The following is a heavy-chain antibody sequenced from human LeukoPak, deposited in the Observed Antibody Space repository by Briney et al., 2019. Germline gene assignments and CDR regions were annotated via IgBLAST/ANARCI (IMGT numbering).Heavy chain of an antibody. V-gene: IGHV4-59*01. J-gene: IGHJ3*02. Sequence: KASETLSLTCTVSGGSISSYYWSWIRQLPGKGLEWIGYIYYSGSTNYNPSLKSRVTISVDTSKNQFSLKLSSVTAADTAVYYCARDSYSSTFDIWGQGTMVTVSS. D-gene: IGHD6-13*01. CDR3: ARDSYSSTFDI. CDR1: GGSISSYY. CDR2: IYYSGST.